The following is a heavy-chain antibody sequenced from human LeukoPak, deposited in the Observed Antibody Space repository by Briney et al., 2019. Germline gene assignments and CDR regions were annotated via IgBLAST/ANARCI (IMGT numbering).Heavy chain of an antibody. CDR3: ARDRGDGYNSGTFDY. D-gene: IGHD5-24*01. V-gene: IGHV1-46*01. CDR1: GYTFTSYD. Sequence: ASVKVSCKASGYTFTSYDINWVRQAPGQGLEWMGIINPSGGSTSYAQKFQGRVTMTRDMSTSTVYMELSSLRSEDTAVYYCARDRGDGYNSGTFDYWGQGTLVTVSS. J-gene: IGHJ4*02. CDR2: INPSGGST.